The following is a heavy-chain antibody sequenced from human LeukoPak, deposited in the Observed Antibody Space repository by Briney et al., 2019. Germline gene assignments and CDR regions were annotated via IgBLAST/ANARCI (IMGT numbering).Heavy chain of an antibody. CDR2: IKQDGSEK. CDR3: ARDWFGELLYPTFDY. Sequence: PGGSLRLSCAASGFTFSSYWMSWVRQAPGKGLEWVANIKQDGSEKYYVDSVKGRFTISRDNAKNSLYLQMNSLRAEDTAVYYCARDWFGELLYPTFDYWGQGTLVTVSS. D-gene: IGHD3-10*01. CDR1: GFTFSSYW. J-gene: IGHJ4*02. V-gene: IGHV3-7*01.